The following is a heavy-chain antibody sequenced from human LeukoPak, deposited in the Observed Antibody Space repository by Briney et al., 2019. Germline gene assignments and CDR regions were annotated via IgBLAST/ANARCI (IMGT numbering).Heavy chain of an antibody. CDR2: IGGSGGST. Sequence: QPGGTLRLSCAASGFTFSTYAMSWVRQAPGKGLEWVSAIGGSGGSTYYADSVKGRFTISRDNSKNTLYLQMNSLRAEDTAVYYCAKDGVLLWFGEQLGGYFWNWFDPWGQGTLVTVS. V-gene: IGHV3-23*01. J-gene: IGHJ5*02. D-gene: IGHD3-10*01. CDR1: GFTFSTYA. CDR3: AKDGVLLWFGEQLGGYFWNWFDP.